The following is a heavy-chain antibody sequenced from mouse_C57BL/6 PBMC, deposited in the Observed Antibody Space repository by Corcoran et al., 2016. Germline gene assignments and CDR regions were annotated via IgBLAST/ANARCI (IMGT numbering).Heavy chain of an antibody. J-gene: IGHJ4*01. Sequence: EVQLQQSGPELVKPGASVKISCKASGYTFTDYYMNWVKQSHGKSLEWIGDINPNNGGTSYNQKFKGKATLTVDKSSSTAYMELRSLTSEDSAVNYCARGSYYYAMDYWGQGTSVTVSS. CDR3: ARGSYYYAMDY. CDR2: INPNNGGT. CDR1: GYTFTDYY. V-gene: IGHV1-26*01.